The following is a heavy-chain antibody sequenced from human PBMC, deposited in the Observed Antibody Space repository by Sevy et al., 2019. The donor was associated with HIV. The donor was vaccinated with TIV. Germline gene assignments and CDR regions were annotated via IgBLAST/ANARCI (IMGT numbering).Heavy chain of an antibody. V-gene: IGHV3-74*01. CDR2: INSDGSST. J-gene: IGHJ4*02. D-gene: IGHD4-17*01. Sequence: GGSLRLSCAASGFTFSSYWMHWVRQAPGKGLVWVSRINSDGSSTSYADSVKGRFTISRDNAKNTLYLQMNSLRAEDTAEYYCARESVRSTVTSFDYWGQGTLVTVSS. CDR3: ARESVRSTVTSFDY. CDR1: GFTFSSYW.